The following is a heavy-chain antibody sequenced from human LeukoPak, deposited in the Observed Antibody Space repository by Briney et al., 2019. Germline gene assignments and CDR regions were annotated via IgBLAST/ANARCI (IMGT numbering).Heavy chain of an antibody. J-gene: IGHJ4*02. CDR1: GYSLTKLP. Sequence: ASVKVSCKVSGYSLTKLPINWVRQPPGKGLEWMGGFDPEEGETIYSQKFQGRLTMTEDTSADTAYMELNNLRSEDTAVYYCATGLIVIVKEALWNDFWGQGTLVTVSS. V-gene: IGHV1-24*01. CDR2: FDPEEGET. D-gene: IGHD2/OR15-2a*01. CDR3: ATGLIVIVKEALWNDF.